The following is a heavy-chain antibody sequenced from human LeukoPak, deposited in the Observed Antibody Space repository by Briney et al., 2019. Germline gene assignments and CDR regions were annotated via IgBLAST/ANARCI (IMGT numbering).Heavy chain of an antibody. J-gene: IGHJ6*03. D-gene: IGHD6-6*01. CDR3: AKDDSSSSNYYYYMDV. CDR1: GFTFSSYG. CDR2: IRYDGSNK. V-gene: IGHV3-30*02. Sequence: PGGSLRLSCAASGFTFSSYGMHWVRQAPGKGLEWVAFIRYDGSNKYHADSVKGRFTISRDNSKNTLYLQMNSLRAEDTAVYYCAKDDSSSSNYYYYMDVWGKGTTVTVSS.